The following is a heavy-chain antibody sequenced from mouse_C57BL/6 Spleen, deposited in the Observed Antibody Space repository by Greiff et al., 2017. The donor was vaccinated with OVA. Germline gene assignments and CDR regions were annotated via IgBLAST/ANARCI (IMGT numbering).Heavy chain of an antibody. J-gene: IGHJ4*01. CDR2: IDPSDSYT. Sequence: VKLMESGAELVMPGASVKLSCKASGYTFTSYWMHWVKQRPGQGLEWIGEIDPSDSYTNYNQKFKGKSTLTVDKSSSTAYMQLSSLTSEDSAVYYCARSNDYYGSRSYAMDYWGQGTSVTVSS. CDR3: ARSNDYYGSRSYAMDY. V-gene: IGHV1-69*01. CDR1: GYTFTSYW. D-gene: IGHD1-1*01.